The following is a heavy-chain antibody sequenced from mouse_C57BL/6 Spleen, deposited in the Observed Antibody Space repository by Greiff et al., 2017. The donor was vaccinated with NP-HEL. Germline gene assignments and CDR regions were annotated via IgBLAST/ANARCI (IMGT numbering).Heavy chain of an antibody. V-gene: IGHV10-3*01. Sequence: EVQVVESGGGLVQPKGSLKLSCAASGFTFNTYAMHWVRQAPGKGLEWVARIRSKSSNDATYYADSVKDRLTISRDDSQSMLYLQMNNLKTEDTAMYYCVMVGYGAYWGQGTLVTVSA. CDR3: VMVGYGAY. D-gene: IGHD3-2*02. CDR1: GFTFNTYA. J-gene: IGHJ3*01. CDR2: IRSKSSNDAT.